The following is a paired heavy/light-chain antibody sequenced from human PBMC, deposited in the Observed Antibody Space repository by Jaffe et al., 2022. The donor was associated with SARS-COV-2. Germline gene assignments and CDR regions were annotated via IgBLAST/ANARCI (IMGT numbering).Light chain of an antibody. CDR3: HSRDILLGHV. V-gene: IGLV1-40*01. CDR1: SSNIGTDYG. Sequence: QSVLTQPPSVSGAPGQRVTISCTGSSSNIGTDYGVQWYQQVPGTAPKLLIYGNINRPSGVPDRFSGSKSGTSASLAITGLQAEDEADYFCHSRDILLGHVFATGTKVTVL. J-gene: IGLJ1*01. CDR2: GNI.
Heavy chain of an antibody. CDR3: VREVGHFGRFDP. CDR1: GYSFTDDYY. D-gene: IGHD1-26*01. J-gene: IGHJ5*02. Sequence: QVQLVQSGAEVKKPGASVKVSCKTSGYSFTDDYYIHWVQQAPGQGREWMGWINPNTGSTHYAQKFQGRVTMTRDTSINTAYMELSGLRSDDTALYYCVREVGHFGRFDPWGQGTLVTVTS. CDR2: INPNTGST. V-gene: IGHV1-2*02.